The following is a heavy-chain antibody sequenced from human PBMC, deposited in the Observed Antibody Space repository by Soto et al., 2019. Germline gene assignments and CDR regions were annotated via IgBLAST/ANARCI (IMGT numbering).Heavy chain of an antibody. V-gene: IGHV4-39*01. CDR2: VYYSGST. CDR3: ARARPSGSGRYTSNTDAFDV. D-gene: IGHD3-10*01. J-gene: IGHJ3*01. CDR1: GGSISSRIYY. Sequence: QLQLQESGPGLVKPSETLSLTCTVSGGSISSRIYYWGWIRQPPGKGLEWIGSVYYSGSTYHNPSXXXQVPLSVDTSXXQXSXXVSAVTAADTSVYYCARARPSGSGRYTSNTDAFDVWGQGTMVTVSS.